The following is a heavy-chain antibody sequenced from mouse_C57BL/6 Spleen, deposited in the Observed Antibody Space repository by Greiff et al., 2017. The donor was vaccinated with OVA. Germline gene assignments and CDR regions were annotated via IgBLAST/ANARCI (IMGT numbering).Heavy chain of an antibody. J-gene: IGHJ3*01. Sequence: DVKLQESGPGLVKPSQSLSLTCSVTGYSITSGYYWNWIRQFPGNKLEWMGYISYDGSNNYNPSLKNRISITRDTSKNQFFLKLNSVTTEDTATYYCARADYGSSYIFAYWGQGTLVTVSA. CDR3: ARADYGSSYIFAY. CDR1: GYSITSGYY. V-gene: IGHV3-6*01. D-gene: IGHD1-1*01. CDR2: ISYDGSN.